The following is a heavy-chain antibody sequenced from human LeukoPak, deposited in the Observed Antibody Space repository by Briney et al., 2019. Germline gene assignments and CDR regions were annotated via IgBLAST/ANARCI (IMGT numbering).Heavy chain of an antibody. CDR1: GFTFSSYS. J-gene: IGHJ3*02. CDR3: ARDRSSWLGIDAFDI. CDR2: ISISSSYI. Sequence: VGSLRLSCAASGFTFSSYSINWGREAPGKRLEWVSSISISSSYIYYANSVKGRFTISRDNAKNSLYLQMNSLRAEDTAVYYCARDRSSWLGIDAFDIWGQGTMVTVSP. V-gene: IGHV3-21*01. D-gene: IGHD6-13*01.